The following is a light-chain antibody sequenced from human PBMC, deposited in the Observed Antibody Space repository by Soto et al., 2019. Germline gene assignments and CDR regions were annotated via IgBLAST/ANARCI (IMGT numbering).Light chain of an antibody. CDR1: SSDVGSYNL. CDR3: CSYAGHSTFLYV. V-gene: IGLV2-23*02. CDR2: EDT. Sequence: QSVLTQPASVSGSPGQSVTISCTGTSSDVGSYNLVSWFQQCPGTAPKLLIFEDTKRPSGISNRFSGSKSGHTASLTISGLQAEDEADYYCCSYAGHSTFLYVFGTGTKVTVL. J-gene: IGLJ1*01.